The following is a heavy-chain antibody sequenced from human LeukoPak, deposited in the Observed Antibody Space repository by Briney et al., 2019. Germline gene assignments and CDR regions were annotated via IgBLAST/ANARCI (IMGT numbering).Heavy chain of an antibody. D-gene: IGHD2-15*01. J-gene: IGHJ4*02. CDR2: ISSSGSTI. V-gene: IGHV3-11*04. Sequence: KAGGSLRLSCAASGFTFSSYWMSWIRQAPGKGLEWVSYISSSGSTIYYADSVKGRFTISRDNAKNSLYLQMNSLRAEDTAVYYCARGDSRLRGGADYWGQGTLVTVSS. CDR1: GFTFSSYW. CDR3: ARGDSRLRGGADY.